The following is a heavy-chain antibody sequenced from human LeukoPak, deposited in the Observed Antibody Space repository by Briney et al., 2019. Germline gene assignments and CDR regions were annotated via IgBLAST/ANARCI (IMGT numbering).Heavy chain of an antibody. CDR1: GGSFSGYY. CDR3: ATHDYGDYHY. D-gene: IGHD4-17*01. Sequence: SETLSLTCTVYGGSFSGYYRSWIRQPPGKGLEWIGEINHSGSTNYNPSLKSRVTISVDTSKNQFSLKLSSVTAADTAVYYCATHDYGDYHYWGQGTLVTVSS. V-gene: IGHV4-34*01. CDR2: INHSGST. J-gene: IGHJ4*02.